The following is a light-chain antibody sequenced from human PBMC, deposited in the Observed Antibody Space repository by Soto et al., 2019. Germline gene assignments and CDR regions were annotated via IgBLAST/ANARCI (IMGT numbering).Light chain of an antibody. CDR1: QSISNW. Sequence: IQMTQSPSTLPASVGDRVTIICRASQSISNWLARYQQKPGTAPKVLIYHASNLQSGVPSRFSGSGSGTEFTLTISSLQPDDFATYYCQQYNSYSFGQGTKVDI. V-gene: IGKV1-5*02. J-gene: IGKJ1*01. CDR2: HAS. CDR3: QQYNSYS.